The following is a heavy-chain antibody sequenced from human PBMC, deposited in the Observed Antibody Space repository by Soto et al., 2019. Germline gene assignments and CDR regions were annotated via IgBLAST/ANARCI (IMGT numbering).Heavy chain of an antibody. J-gene: IGHJ4*02. CDR2: ISTYNGHT. Sequence: GASVKVSCKGSGYTFTSYGISWVRQAPGQGLEWMGWISTYNGHTNYAKKVQGRVTVTTDTSTSTVYMELRSPRSDDTAVYFCARDNYYDSTGPLDYWGQGTLVTVSS. CDR3: ARDNYYDSTGPLDY. V-gene: IGHV1-18*01. CDR1: GYTFTSYG. D-gene: IGHD3-22*01.